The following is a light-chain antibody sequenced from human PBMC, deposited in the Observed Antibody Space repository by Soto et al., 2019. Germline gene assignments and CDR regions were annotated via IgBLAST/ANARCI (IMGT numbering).Light chain of an antibody. CDR3: SSYTTSSLYV. CDR2: DVS. CDR1: NSDVGGYNY. Sequence: QSVLTQPASGSGSPGQSITISCSGTNSDVGGYNYVSWYQQHPGKAPKLMIYDVSYRPSGISNRFSGPKSDNTASLTISGLQAEDEADYYCSSYTTSSLYVFGTGTKVTVL. V-gene: IGLV2-14*01. J-gene: IGLJ1*01.